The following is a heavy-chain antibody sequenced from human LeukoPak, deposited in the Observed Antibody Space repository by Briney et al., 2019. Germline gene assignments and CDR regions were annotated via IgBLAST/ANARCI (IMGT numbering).Heavy chain of an antibody. CDR2: IYYSGST. J-gene: IGHJ4*02. Sequence: SETLSLTCTVSGGSISSYYWSWIRQPPGKGLEWIGYIYYSGSTNYNPSLKSRVTISVDTSKNQFSLKLSSVTAADTAVYYCAREIRDGYNLFDYWGQGTLVTVSS. CDR3: AREIRDGYNLFDY. V-gene: IGHV4-59*12. CDR1: GGSISSYY. D-gene: IGHD5-24*01.